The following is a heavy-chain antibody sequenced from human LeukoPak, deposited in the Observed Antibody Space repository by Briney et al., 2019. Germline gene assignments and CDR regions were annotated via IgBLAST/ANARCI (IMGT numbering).Heavy chain of an antibody. CDR1: GFTFSYYG. Sequence: GGSLRLSCAASGFTFSYYGMHWVRQAPGKVLEWVAFIRYDGNDKFYAESVKGRFTISRDNSRNTLYLQMNNLRIEDSAVYYCTKAPLMSCTGAFCYPFDSWGQGVLVTVSS. CDR2: IRYDGNDK. CDR3: TKAPLMSCTGAFCYPFDS. D-gene: IGHD2-8*02. J-gene: IGHJ4*02. V-gene: IGHV3-30*02.